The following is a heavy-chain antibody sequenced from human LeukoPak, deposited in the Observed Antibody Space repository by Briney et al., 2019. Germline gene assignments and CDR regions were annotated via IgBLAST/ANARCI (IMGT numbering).Heavy chain of an antibody. Sequence: PSETLSLTCTVSGGSVSSYYWSWIRQPPGKGREWIGYIYYSGSTNYNPSLKSRVTISVDTSKNQFSLKLSSVTAADTAVYYCAGRYSSSWYNYYYYYGMDVWGQGTTVTVSS. CDR1: GGSVSSYY. V-gene: IGHV4-59*02. CDR3: AGRYSSSWYNYYYYYGMDV. D-gene: IGHD6-13*01. CDR2: IYYSGST. J-gene: IGHJ6*02.